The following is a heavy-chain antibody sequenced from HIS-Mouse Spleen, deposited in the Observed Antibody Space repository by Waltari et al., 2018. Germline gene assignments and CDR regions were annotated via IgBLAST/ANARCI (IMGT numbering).Heavy chain of an antibody. J-gene: IGHJ4*02. V-gene: IGHV1-2*02. D-gene: IGHD1-20*01. Sequence: QVQLVQSGAEVKKPGASVKVSCKASGYTFTGSHMHLLRPAPGQGLEWMGWINPNSGGTNYAQKFQGRVTMTRDTSISTAYMELSRLRSDDTAVYYCARAADITGPNFDYWGQGTLVTVSS. CDR3: ARAADITGPNFDY. CDR2: INPNSGGT. CDR1: GYTFTGSH.